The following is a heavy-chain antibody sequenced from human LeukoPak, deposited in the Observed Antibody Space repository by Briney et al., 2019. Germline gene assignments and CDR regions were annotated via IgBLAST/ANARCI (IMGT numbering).Heavy chain of an antibody. V-gene: IGHV4-30-4*08. J-gene: IGHJ4*02. CDR3: ARESTYYDTLTGYLRPRYFDY. CDR2: IYYSGST. D-gene: IGHD3-9*01. Sequence: PSETLSLTCTFSGGSISSGDYYWSWIRQPPGKGLEWIGYIYYSGSTYYNPSLQSRVTTSVDTSKNQFSLKLSSVTAADTAVYYCARESTYYDTLTGYLRPRYFDYWGQGTLVTVSS. CDR1: GGSISSGDYY.